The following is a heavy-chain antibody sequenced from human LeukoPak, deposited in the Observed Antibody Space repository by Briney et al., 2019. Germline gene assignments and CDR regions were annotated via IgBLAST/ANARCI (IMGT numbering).Heavy chain of an antibody. CDR2: INHSGST. D-gene: IGHD3-22*01. J-gene: IGHJ4*02. V-gene: IGHV4-34*01. Sequence: SWDRQAPGNGLEWIGEINHSGSTNYHPSLKSRVIISVDTSKNEFSLKLSSVTAADTAVYYCARGKGSSGYYNLDYWGQGTLVTVSS. CDR3: ARGKGSSGYYNLDY.